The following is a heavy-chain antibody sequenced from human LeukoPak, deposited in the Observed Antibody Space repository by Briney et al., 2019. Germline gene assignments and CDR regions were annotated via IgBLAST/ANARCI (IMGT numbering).Heavy chain of an antibody. D-gene: IGHD1-1*01. CDR2: ITGDT. CDR3: ASYGPGYNWLIT. Sequence: GGSMRLSCGASGFTFGNYAMSWVRQAPGKGPEWVSGITGDTYYADSVKGRFTISRDNAKNTVYLQMNSLRGEDTALYYCASYGPGYNWLITWGQGTQVTVSS. V-gene: IGHV3-23*01. J-gene: IGHJ4*02. CDR1: GFTFGNYA.